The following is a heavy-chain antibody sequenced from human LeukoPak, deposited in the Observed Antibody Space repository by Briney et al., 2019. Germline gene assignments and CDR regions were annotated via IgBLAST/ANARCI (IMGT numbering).Heavy chain of an antibody. J-gene: IGHJ4*02. V-gene: IGHV3-23*01. CDR1: GFTFSNYV. CDR3: AKAVDGRGYYYERGADF. D-gene: IGHD3-22*01. CDR2: ISGNGAHP. Sequence: GGSLRLSGAVSGFTFSNYVMSWVRQAPGKGLEWVSSISGNGAHPYYADSVKGRFTISRDFSRNAVYLQMSSLRVEDTAEYYCAKAVDGRGYYYERGADFWGQGTMVTVSS.